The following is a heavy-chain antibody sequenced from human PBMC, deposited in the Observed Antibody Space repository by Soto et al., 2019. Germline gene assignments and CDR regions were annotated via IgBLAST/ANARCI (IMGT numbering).Heavy chain of an antibody. J-gene: IGHJ4*02. Sequence: DVQLVESGGGLVQPGRSLRLSCAASGFTFDDYAMHWVRQAPGKGLEWVSGISWNSGSIGYADSVKGRFTISRDNAKNSLYLQMNSLRAEDTALYYCAKDGQQQRSFDYWGQGTLVTVSS. CDR1: GFTFDDYA. V-gene: IGHV3-9*01. CDR2: ISWNSGSI. CDR3: AKDGQQQRSFDY. D-gene: IGHD6-13*01.